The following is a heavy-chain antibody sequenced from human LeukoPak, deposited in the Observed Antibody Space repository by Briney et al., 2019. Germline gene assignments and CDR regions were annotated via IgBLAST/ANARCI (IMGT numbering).Heavy chain of an antibody. CDR3: ARATFYYDNDAFDI. Sequence: ASVKASCKASGYTFTDYYMHWVRQAPGQGLEWMGWINPNSGVTNYAQKFQGRVTMTRDTSINTAYMELSRLRSDDTAVYYCARATFYYDNDAFDIWGQGTMVTVSS. D-gene: IGHD3-22*01. V-gene: IGHV1-2*02. CDR1: GYTFTDYY. J-gene: IGHJ3*02. CDR2: INPNSGVT.